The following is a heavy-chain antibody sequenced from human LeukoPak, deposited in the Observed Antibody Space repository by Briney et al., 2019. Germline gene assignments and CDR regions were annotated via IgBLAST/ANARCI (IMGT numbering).Heavy chain of an antibody. CDR1: GFTFSSYE. D-gene: IGHD2-21*01. CDR3: ARGEVIPDY. J-gene: IGHJ4*02. CDR2: ISSSGSAI. Sequence: PGGSLRLSCAASGFTFSSYEMNWVRQAPGKGLEWVSCISSSGSAIYYAGSVKGRFTIFRDNAKNSLYLQMNSLRAEDTAVYYCARGEVIPDYWGQGTLVTVSS. V-gene: IGHV3-48*03.